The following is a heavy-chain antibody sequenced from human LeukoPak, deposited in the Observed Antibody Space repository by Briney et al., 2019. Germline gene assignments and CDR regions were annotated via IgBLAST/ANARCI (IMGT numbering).Heavy chain of an antibody. D-gene: IGHD5/OR15-5a*01. CDR3: AGGGVYNSLHYYMDV. V-gene: IGHV4-4*07. Sequence: SETLCLTCAASGGSIRSYYWSWIRQPAGKGLEWIGRIYTSGSTNYNPSLKSRVAMSVDTSKNQFSLKLSSVTAADTAVYYCAGGGVYNSLHYYMDVWGKGTTVTISS. CDR1: GGSIRSYY. J-gene: IGHJ6*03. CDR2: IYTSGST.